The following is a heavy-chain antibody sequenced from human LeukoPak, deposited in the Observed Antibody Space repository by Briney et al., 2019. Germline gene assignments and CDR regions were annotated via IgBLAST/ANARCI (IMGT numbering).Heavy chain of an antibody. D-gene: IGHD3-22*01. J-gene: IGHJ4*02. Sequence: PSETLSLTCTVSGGSISTSTSYWGWLRQPPGKGLEWIGSIYYSGSAYYNPSLKSRVTMSVDTSENQFSLKLRSVTAADTAVYYCARHLAYDSSGFRPYFDYWGQGTLVTVSS. CDR3: ARHLAYDSSGFRPYFDY. CDR2: IYYSGSA. V-gene: IGHV4-39*01. CDR1: GGSISTSTSY.